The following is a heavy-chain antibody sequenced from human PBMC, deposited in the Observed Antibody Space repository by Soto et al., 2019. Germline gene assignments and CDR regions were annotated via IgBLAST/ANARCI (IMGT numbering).Heavy chain of an antibody. Sequence: QLQLQESGSGLVKPSQTLSLTCAVSGGSISSGGYSWSWIRQPPGKGLEWIGYIYHSGSTYYNPSRKRRVTISVERSKNQFSLKLSSVTAADTAVYYCARTESGTFDPWGQGTLVTVSS. D-gene: IGHD1-7*01. CDR3: ARTESGTFDP. CDR1: GGSISSGGYS. J-gene: IGHJ5*02. V-gene: IGHV4-30-2*01. CDR2: IYHSGST.